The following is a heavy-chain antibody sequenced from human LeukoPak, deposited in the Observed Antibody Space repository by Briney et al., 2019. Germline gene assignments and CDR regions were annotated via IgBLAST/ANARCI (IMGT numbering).Heavy chain of an antibody. J-gene: IGHJ6*02. CDR1: GFTFSSYG. Sequence: GGSLRLSCAASGFTFSSYGMHWVRQAPGKGLEWVAVISYDGSNKYYADSVKGRFTISRDNSKNTLYLQMNSLRAEDTAVYYCAKDPGRDGYYYCMDVWGQGTTVTVSS. D-gene: IGHD5-24*01. CDR2: ISYDGSNK. CDR3: AKDPGRDGYYYCMDV. V-gene: IGHV3-30*18.